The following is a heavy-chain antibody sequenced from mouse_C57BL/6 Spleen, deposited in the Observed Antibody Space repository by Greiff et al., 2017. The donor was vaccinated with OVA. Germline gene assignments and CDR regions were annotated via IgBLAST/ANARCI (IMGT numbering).Heavy chain of an antibody. D-gene: IGHD1-1*01. J-gene: IGHJ3*01. Sequence: QVQLQQPGAELVMPGASVKLSCKASGYTFTSYWMHWVKQRPGQGLEWIGEIDPSDSYTNYNQKFKGKSTLTVDKSSSTAYMQLSSLTSEDSAVYYCARENYGSSWAYWGQGTLVTVSA. V-gene: IGHV1-69*01. CDR3: ARENYGSSWAY. CDR2: IDPSDSYT. CDR1: GYTFTSYW.